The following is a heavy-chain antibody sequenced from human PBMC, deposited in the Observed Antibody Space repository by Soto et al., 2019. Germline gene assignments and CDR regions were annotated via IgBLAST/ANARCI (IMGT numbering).Heavy chain of an antibody. J-gene: IGHJ3*02. V-gene: IGHV1-46*02. CDR1: SDIVNKYY. Sequence: ASVKVSCNTSSDIVNKYYMHCLRQAPGQGLEWMGVMTPSDGSTNYAQSFQGRVTMTRDTSTRTVYVELSSLRSEDTAVYYCAKHCGGDCSNGFDIWGQGTKVTVSS. D-gene: IGHD2-21*02. CDR2: MTPSDGST. CDR3: AKHCGGDCSNGFDI.